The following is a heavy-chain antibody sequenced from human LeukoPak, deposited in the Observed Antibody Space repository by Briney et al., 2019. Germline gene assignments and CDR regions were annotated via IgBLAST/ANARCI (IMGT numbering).Heavy chain of an antibody. CDR1: GFTFSSYS. Sequence: GRSLRLSCAASGFTFSSYSMNWVRQAPGKGLEWVSSISSSSGYIYYADSVKGRFTTSRDNAKNSLYLHLNSLRAEDTAVYYCARERYNWNYAFDYWGQGTLVTVSS. D-gene: IGHD1-7*01. J-gene: IGHJ4*02. CDR3: ARERYNWNYAFDY. V-gene: IGHV3-21*01. CDR2: ISSSSGYI.